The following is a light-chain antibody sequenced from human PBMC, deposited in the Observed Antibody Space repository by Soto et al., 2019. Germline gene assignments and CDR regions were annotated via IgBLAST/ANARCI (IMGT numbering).Light chain of an antibody. CDR3: QQSYSSEFT. CDR1: ESISSY. CDR2: AAS. V-gene: IGKV1-39*01. J-gene: IGKJ3*01. Sequence: DIQMTQSPSSLSASVGDRVTITCRASESISSYLNWYQQKPGKAPKLLIYAASSLQSGVPSRFSGGGSGTDFTLTISSLQPEDFATYYCQQSYSSEFTFGPGTKVDIK.